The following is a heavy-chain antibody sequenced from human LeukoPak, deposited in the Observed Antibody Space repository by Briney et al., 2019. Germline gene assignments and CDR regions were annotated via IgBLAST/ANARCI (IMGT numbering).Heavy chain of an antibody. V-gene: IGHV4-34*01. J-gene: IGHJ4*02. Sequence: PSETLSLTGAVYGESLNSYYWSWVRQPPGEGLEWIGEIYESGTTKYNPSLKSRVAISMVPSKQQFSLRLSSVTAADTAVYYCARGAWATRLASWGLGTPVIVSS. CDR1: GESLNSYY. CDR2: IYESGTT. D-gene: IGHD2-15*01. CDR3: ARGAWATRLAS.